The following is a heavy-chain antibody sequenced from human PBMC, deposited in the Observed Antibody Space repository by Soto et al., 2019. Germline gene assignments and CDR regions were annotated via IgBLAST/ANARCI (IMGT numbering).Heavy chain of an antibody. V-gene: IGHV3-30*18. CDR1: GFTFSSYG. CDR3: AKDGFVAGTRGGDY. Sequence: GGSLRLSCAASGFTFSSYGMHWVRQAPGKGLEWVAVISYDGSNKYYADSVKGRFTISRDNSKNTLYLQMNSLRAEDTAVYYCAKDGFVAGTRGGDYWGQGTLVTVSS. CDR2: ISYDGSNK. J-gene: IGHJ4*02. D-gene: IGHD6-19*01.